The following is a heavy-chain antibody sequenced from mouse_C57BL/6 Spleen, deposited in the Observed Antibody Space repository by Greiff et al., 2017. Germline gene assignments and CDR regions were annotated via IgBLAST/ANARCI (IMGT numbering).Heavy chain of an antibody. CDR1: GYAFSSSW. CDR2: IYPGDGDT. Sequence: QVQLKESGPELVKPGASVKISCKASGYAFSSSWMNWVKQRPGKGLEWIGRIYPGDGDTNYNGKFKGKATLTADKSSSTAYMQLSSLTSEDSAVYFCARSDYDCGSSYVYYFDYWGQGTTLTVSS. J-gene: IGHJ2*01. CDR3: ARSDYDCGSSYVYYFDY. D-gene: IGHD1-1*01. V-gene: IGHV1-82*01.